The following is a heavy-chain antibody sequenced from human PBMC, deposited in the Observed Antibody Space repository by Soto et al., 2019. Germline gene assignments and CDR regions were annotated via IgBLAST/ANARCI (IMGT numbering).Heavy chain of an antibody. Sequence: ASVKVSCKASGYTFTGYYMHWVRQAPGQGLEWMGWINPNSGGTNYAQKFQGRVTMTRDTSISTAYMELSRLRSDDTAVYYWARGPHRRGYNWNYYFDYWGQGTLVTVSS. CDR2: INPNSGGT. CDR3: ARGPHRRGYNWNYYFDY. D-gene: IGHD1-7*01. V-gene: IGHV1-2*02. CDR1: GYTFTGYY. J-gene: IGHJ4*02.